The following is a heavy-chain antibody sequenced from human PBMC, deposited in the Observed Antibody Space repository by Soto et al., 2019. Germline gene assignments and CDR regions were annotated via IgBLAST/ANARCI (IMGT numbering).Heavy chain of an antibody. V-gene: IGHV3-30-3*01. D-gene: IGHD1-20*01. CDR1: GFTFSSYA. Sequence: QVQLVESGGGVVQPGRSLRLSCAASGFTFSSYAMHWVRQAPGKGLEWVAVISYDGSNKYYADSVKGRFTISRDNSKNTLYLQMNSLRAEDTAVYYCARTRDNWNHPGAPQYFDYWGQGTLVTVSS. CDR2: ISYDGSNK. J-gene: IGHJ4*02. CDR3: ARTRDNWNHPGAPQYFDY.